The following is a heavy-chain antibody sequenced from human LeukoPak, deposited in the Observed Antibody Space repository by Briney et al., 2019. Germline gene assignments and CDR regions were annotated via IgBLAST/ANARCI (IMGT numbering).Heavy chain of an antibody. D-gene: IGHD1-14*01. CDR2: VYRGGST. CDR3: ARGGYNTSYYFDC. CDR1: GFTFSYNY. V-gene: IGHV3-53*01. Sequence: PGGSLRPSCEASGFTFSYNYMSWVGQAQGKGLEWVSIVYRGGSTYYADSVKGRFTISRDNSKNTLYLEMNSLRAEDTAIYYCARGGYNTSYYFDCWGQGTLVTVSS. J-gene: IGHJ4*01.